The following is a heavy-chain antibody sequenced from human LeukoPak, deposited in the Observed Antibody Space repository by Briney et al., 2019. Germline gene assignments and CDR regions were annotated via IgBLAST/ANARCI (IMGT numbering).Heavy chain of an antibody. Sequence: ASVKVSCKASGYTFTSYDINWVRQATGQGLEWMGWMNPNSGNTGYAQKFQGRVTMTRNTSISTAYMELSSLRSEDTAVYYCARGQGQKRWLVLRYYYYYMDVWGKGTTVTISS. V-gene: IGHV1-8*01. J-gene: IGHJ6*03. D-gene: IGHD6-19*01. CDR1: GYTFTSYD. CDR3: ARGQGQKRWLVLRYYYYYMDV. CDR2: MNPNSGNT.